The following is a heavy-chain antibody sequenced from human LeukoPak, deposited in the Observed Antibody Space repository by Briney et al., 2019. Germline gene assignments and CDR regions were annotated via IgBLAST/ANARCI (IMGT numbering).Heavy chain of an antibody. V-gene: IGHV3-30-3*01. CDR2: ISYDGSNK. D-gene: IGHD3-10*01. Sequence: GGSLRLSCAASGFTFSSYAMHWVRQAPGKGLEWVAVISYDGSNKYYADSVKGRFTISRDNSKNTLYLQMNSLRAEDTAVYYCAKENRLTMVRGDIDYWGQGTLVTVSS. CDR3: AKENRLTMVRGDIDY. CDR1: GFTFSSYA. J-gene: IGHJ4*02.